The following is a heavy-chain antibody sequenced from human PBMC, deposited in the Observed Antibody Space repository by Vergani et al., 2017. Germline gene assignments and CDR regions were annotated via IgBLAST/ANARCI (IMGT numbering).Heavy chain of an antibody. CDR1: GYTFTGYY. V-gene: IGHV1-2*02. J-gene: IGHJ4*02. Sequence: QVQLVQSGAEVKKPGASVKVSCTASGYTFTGYYMHWVRQAPGQGLEWMGWINPNSGGTNYAQKFQGRVTMTRVTSISTAYMELSRLRSDDTAVYYCARGGSVTMMADALGSGSGGYWGQGTLVTVPS. CDR2: INPNSGGT. D-gene: IGHD3-22*01. CDR3: ARGGSVTMMADALGSGSGGY.